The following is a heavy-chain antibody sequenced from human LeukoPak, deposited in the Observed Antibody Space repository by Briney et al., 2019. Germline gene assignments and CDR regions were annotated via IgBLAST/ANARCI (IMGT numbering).Heavy chain of an antibody. CDR3: ARMEAYYYDSSSSDY. Sequence: GGSLRLSCAASGFTFSSYSMNWVRQAPGKGLEWFSSISSSSSYIYYADSVKGRFTISRDNAKNSLYLQMNSLRAEDTAVYYCARMEAYYYDSSSSDYWGQGTLVTVSS. CDR2: ISSSSSYI. J-gene: IGHJ4*02. V-gene: IGHV3-21*01. CDR1: GFTFSSYS. D-gene: IGHD3-22*01.